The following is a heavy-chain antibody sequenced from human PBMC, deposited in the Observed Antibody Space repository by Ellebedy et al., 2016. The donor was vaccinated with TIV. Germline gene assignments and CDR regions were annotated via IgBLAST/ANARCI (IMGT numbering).Heavy chain of an antibody. J-gene: IGHJ3*02. D-gene: IGHD2-15*01. V-gene: IGHV3-48*04. CDR2: IRSSSSTI. CDR1: GFTFSAYN. CDR3: ARGGSNAFDI. Sequence: PGGSLRLSCAASGFTFSAYNMNWVRQAPGKGLEWVSYIRSSSSTIYYADSVKGRFTISRDNAKNSLYLQMNSLRAEETDVYYCARGGSNAFDIWGQGTMVTVSS.